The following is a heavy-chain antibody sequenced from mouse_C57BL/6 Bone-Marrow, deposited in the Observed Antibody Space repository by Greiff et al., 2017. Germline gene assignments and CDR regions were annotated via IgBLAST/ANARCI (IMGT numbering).Heavy chain of an antibody. V-gene: IGHV1-53*01. Sequence: QVQLQQPGTELVKPGASVKLSCKASGYTFTSYWMHWVKQRPGQGLEWIGNINPSNGGTNYNEKFKSKATLTVDKSSSTAYMQLSSLTYEHLAVYDCARFAPHGSSYWYFDVWGTGTTVTVSS. D-gene: IGHD1-1*01. CDR3: ARFAPHGSSYWYFDV. CDR2: INPSNGGT. J-gene: IGHJ1*03. CDR1: GYTFTSYW.